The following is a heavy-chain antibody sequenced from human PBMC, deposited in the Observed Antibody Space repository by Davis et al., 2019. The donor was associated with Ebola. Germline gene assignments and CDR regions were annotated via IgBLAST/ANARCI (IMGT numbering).Heavy chain of an antibody. Sequence: SETLSLTCTVSGGSISSGDYYWSWIRQPPGKGLEWIGYIYYSGSTNYNPSLKSRVTISVDTSKNQFSLKLSSVTAADTAVYYCARAQPMDNCSGGSCYRELSHYYYYYGMDVWGQGTTVTVSS. D-gene: IGHD2-15*01. CDR2: IYYSGST. CDR3: ARAQPMDNCSGGSCYRELSHYYYYYGMDV. CDR1: GGSISSGDYY. J-gene: IGHJ6*02. V-gene: IGHV4-61*08.